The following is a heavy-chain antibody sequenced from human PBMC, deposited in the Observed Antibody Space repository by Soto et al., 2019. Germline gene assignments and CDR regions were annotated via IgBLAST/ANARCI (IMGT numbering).Heavy chain of an antibody. Sequence: SETLSLSCAVSGGSVCSTYWWSWVRQPPGKGLEWIGEIYHSGSANYNPSLKSRVTISVDNSKNQFSLNLNSVTAADTAVYYCARYNAASGTYYFDYWGQGTLVTVSS. D-gene: IGHD6-13*01. V-gene: IGHV4-4*02. CDR2: IYHSGSA. CDR1: GGSVCSTYW. CDR3: ARYNAASGTYYFDY. J-gene: IGHJ4*02.